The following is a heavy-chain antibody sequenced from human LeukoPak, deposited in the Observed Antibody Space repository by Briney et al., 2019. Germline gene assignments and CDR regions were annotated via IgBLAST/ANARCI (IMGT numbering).Heavy chain of an antibody. V-gene: IGHV4-59*01. CDR2: IYHSGST. D-gene: IGHD6-6*01. Sequence: SETLSLTCTVSGGSISTYYWNWIRQPPGKGLEWIGYIYHSGSTNYNPSLQSRVTISVDTSKNQFSLNLNSVTAADTAVYYRARGGAARLHFQNWGQGTLVTVSS. CDR1: GGSISTYY. J-gene: IGHJ1*01. CDR3: ARGGAARLHFQN.